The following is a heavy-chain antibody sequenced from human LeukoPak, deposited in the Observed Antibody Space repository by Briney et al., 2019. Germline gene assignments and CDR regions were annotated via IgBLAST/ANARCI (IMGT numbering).Heavy chain of an antibody. D-gene: IGHD1-26*01. V-gene: IGHV4-59*01. CDR1: GGSISSYY. J-gene: IGHJ6*03. CDR2: IYYSGST. Sequence: SETLSLTCTVSGGSISSYYWSWIRQPPGKGLEWIGYIYYSGSTNYNPSLKSRVTISVDTSKNQFSLKLSSVTAADTAVYYCASTQWELHPYYYYYMDVWGKGTTVTVSS. CDR3: ASTQWELHPYYYYYMDV.